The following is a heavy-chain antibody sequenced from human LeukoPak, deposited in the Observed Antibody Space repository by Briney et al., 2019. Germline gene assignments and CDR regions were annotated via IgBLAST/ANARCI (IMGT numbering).Heavy chain of an antibody. V-gene: IGHV1-69*01. J-gene: IGHJ6*02. D-gene: IGHD2-2*01. CDR1: GGTFSSYA. CDR3: ATSGYCSSTSCYVYYYYGMDV. CDR2: IIPIFGTA. Sequence: GASVKVSCKASGGTFSSYAISWVRQAPGQGLEWMGGIIPIFGTANYAQKFQGRVTITADESTSTAYMELSSLRSEDTAVYYCATSGYCSSTSCYVYYYYGMDVWGQGTTVTVSS.